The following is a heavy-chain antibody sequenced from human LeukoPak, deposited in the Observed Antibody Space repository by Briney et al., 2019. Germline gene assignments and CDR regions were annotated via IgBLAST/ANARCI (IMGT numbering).Heavy chain of an antibody. Sequence: GESLKISCKGSGYSFTNYWIAWVRQMPGKGLEWIGIIYPGDSDTRYSPSFQGQVTISADKSISTAYLQWSSLKASDTAMYYCATSAIVGPTLFDYWGQGTLVTVSS. D-gene: IGHD1-26*01. CDR1: GYSFTNYW. CDR2: IYPGDSDT. J-gene: IGHJ4*02. V-gene: IGHV5-51*01. CDR3: ATSAIVGPTLFDY.